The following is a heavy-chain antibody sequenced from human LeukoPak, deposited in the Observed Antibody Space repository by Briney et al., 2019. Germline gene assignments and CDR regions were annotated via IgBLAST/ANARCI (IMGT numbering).Heavy chain of an antibody. V-gene: IGHV3-53*01. D-gene: IGHD3-10*01. CDR1: GFTVSSNY. J-gene: IGHJ3*02. Sequence: GSLRLSCAASGFTVSSNYMSWVRQSPGKGLEWVSVIYSGGTTYYADSVMGRFTISRDISKNTLYLQMNSLRAEDTAVYYCARESLLRGIITGAFDIWGQGTKVTVSS. CDR2: IYSGGTT. CDR3: ARESLLRGIITGAFDI.